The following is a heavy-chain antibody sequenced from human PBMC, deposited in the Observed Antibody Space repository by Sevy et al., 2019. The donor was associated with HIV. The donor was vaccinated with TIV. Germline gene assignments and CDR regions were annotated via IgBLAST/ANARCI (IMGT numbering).Heavy chain of an antibody. CDR3: ARESGSGWYVDS. D-gene: IGHD6-19*01. CDR1: GFTFSTYS. CDR2: IFSDGNYQ. J-gene: IGHJ4*02. V-gene: IGHV3-33*08. Sequence: GGSLRLSCAASGFTFSTYSMTWVRQAPRKGLEWVAAIFSDGNYQYYADSVKGRVTISRDNSKNTLYLQMSSLRADDTAMYYCARESGSGWYVDSWGRGTLVTVSS.